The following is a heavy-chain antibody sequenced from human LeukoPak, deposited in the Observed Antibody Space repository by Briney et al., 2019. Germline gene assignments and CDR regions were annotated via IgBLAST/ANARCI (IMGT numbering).Heavy chain of an antibody. CDR3: ARDMAEGAGSYQGHDAFDI. J-gene: IGHJ3*02. Sequence: KSSETLSLTCTVSGGSISSYYWSWIRQPPGKGLEWIGYIYYSGSTNYNPSLKSRVTISVDTSKNQFSLKLSSVTAADTAVYYCARDMAEGAGSYQGHDAFDIWGQGTMVTVSS. D-gene: IGHD3-10*01. V-gene: IGHV4-59*12. CDR2: IYYSGST. CDR1: GGSISSYY.